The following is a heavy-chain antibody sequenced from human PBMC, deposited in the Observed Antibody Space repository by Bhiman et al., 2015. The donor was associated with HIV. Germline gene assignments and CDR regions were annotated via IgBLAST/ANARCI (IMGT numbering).Heavy chain of an antibody. J-gene: IGHJ4*02. V-gene: IGHV3-48*03. CDR1: GFTFSNYE. CDR3: VRDSSSWYGIF. CDR2: ISSSGDTI. D-gene: IGHD6-13*01. Sequence: VHLVESGGGVVQPGGSLGLSCAASGFTFSNYEMYWVRQAPGKGLEWIAYISSSGDTIYYADSLMGRFTISRDNTKNSLYLQMSSLRAEDTAVYYCVRDSSSWYGIFWGQGALVTVSA.